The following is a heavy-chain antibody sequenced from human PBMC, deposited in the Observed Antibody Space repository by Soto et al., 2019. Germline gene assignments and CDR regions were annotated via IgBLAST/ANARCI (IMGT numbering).Heavy chain of an antibody. CDR1: GGTFSSFG. D-gene: IGHD5-12*01. V-gene: IGHV1-69*13. Sequence: SVKVSCKASGGTFSSFGISWVRQAPGQGLEWMGGIIPVFGRPNYAQRFRGRLTITADESTNTSYMELIDLTSEDTAVYYCAREASGYDFWGQGTKVTVSS. CDR2: IIPVFGRP. J-gene: IGHJ1*01. CDR3: AREASGYDF.